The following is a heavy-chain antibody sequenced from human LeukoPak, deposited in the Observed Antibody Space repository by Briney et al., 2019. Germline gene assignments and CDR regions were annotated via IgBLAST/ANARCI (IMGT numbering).Heavy chain of an antibody. V-gene: IGHV3-23*01. D-gene: IGHD6-19*01. CDR1: GFTFSSYA. CDR2: ISGRGGST. Sequence: GGSLRLFCVASGFTFSSYAMSWVRQAPGKGLEWVSGISGRGGSTYYADSVKGRFTISRDNSKNTLFLQMNSLRAEDTAVYYCAKETYSSGWYPYCDYWGQGTLVTVSS. CDR3: AKETYSSGWYPYCDY. J-gene: IGHJ4*02.